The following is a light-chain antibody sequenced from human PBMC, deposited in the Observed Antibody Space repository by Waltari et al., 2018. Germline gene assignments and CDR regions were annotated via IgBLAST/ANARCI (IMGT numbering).Light chain of an antibody. CDR3: MQGTHWPLT. J-gene: IGKJ4*01. V-gene: IGKV2-30*02. CDR2: KVS. CDR1: QSLVHSDGNTY. Sequence: DVVMTQSPLSLPVTLGQPASISCKSSQSLVHSDGNTYLAWFQQRPGQSPRRLLYKVSNRESGVPDRFSASGSGTDFTLKISMVEAEDVGVYYCMQGTHWPLTFGGGTKVEIK.